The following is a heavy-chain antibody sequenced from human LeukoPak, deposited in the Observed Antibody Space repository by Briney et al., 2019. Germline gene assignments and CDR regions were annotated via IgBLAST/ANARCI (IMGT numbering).Heavy chain of an antibody. D-gene: IGHD3-10*01. CDR3: ARDRFYGSGSYYTPEYYFDY. CDR1: GYTFTGYY. V-gene: IGHV1-2*02. Sequence: ASVKVSCMASGYTFTGYYMHLVRQAPGQGLEWMGWISPNSGGISYAQKFQRRVIMSRDTSISTAYMELSRLRSDDTAVYYCARDRFYGSGSYYTPEYYFDYWGQGTLVTVSS. CDR2: ISPNSGGI. J-gene: IGHJ4*02.